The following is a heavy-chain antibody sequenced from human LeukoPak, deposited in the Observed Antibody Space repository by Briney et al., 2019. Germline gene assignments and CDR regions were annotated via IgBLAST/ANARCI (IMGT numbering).Heavy chain of an antibody. D-gene: IGHD3-10*01. CDR2: IYYSGST. CDR1: GGSISSYY. J-gene: IGHJ4*02. CDR3: ARHQLRGFLDDN. Sequence: PSETLSLTCTVSGGSISSYYWSWIRQPPGKGLEWIGYIYYSGSTNYNPSLKSRVTRSVDTSKNQFCLKLSSVTAADTAVYYCARHQLRGFLDDNWGQGTLVTVSS. V-gene: IGHV4-59*08.